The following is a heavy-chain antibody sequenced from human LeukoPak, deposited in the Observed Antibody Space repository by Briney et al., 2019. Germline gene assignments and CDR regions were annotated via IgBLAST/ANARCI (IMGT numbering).Heavy chain of an antibody. CDR2: IGGEKSGSWT. Sequence: PGGSLRLSCAASGFTFNNYPMGWVRQAPGKGLEWLSAIGGEKSGSWTKCADSVNGRFTISRDNSENTLYLQMDSLTVEDTAVYYCARAGVISGWDYWGQGVLVTVSS. CDR3: ARAGVISGWDY. V-gene: IGHV3-23*01. CDR1: GFTFNNYP. D-gene: IGHD3-3*02. J-gene: IGHJ4*02.